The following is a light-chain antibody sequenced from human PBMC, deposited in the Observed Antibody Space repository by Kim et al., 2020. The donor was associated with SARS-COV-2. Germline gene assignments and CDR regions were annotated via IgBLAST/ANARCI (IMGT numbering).Light chain of an antibody. CDR2: GAS. Sequence: ETVMTQSPATLSVSPGERATLSCRASQNVGIDLAWFQQKPGQAPRHLIYGASIRATGIPARFSGSQSGTEFTLTISSLQSEDFAVYYCQQYNAWPLTFGGGTKVDIK. J-gene: IGKJ4*01. CDR3: QQYNAWPLT. CDR1: QNVGID. V-gene: IGKV3-15*01.